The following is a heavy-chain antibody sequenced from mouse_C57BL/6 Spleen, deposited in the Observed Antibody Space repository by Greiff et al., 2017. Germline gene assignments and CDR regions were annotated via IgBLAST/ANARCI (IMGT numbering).Heavy chain of an antibody. V-gene: IGHV1-64*01. CDR3: ARGVLDDGYYEVAY. CDR1: GYTFTSYW. D-gene: IGHD2-3*01. J-gene: IGHJ3*01. CDR2: IHPNSGST. Sequence: QVQLQQPGAELVKPGASVKLSCKASGYTFTSYWMHWVKQRPGQGLEWIGMIHPNSGSTNYNEKFKSKATLTVDKSSSTAYMQLSSLTSEDSAVYYCARGVLDDGYYEVAYWGQGTLVTVSA.